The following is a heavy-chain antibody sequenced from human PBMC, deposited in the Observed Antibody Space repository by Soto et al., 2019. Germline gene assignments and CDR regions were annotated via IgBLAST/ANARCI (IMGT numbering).Heavy chain of an antibody. D-gene: IGHD2-2*01. J-gene: IGHJ4*02. CDR1: GGSFSGYY. Sequence: SETLSLTCAVYGGSFSGYYWSWIRQPPGKGLEWIGEINPSGSTNYNPSLKSRVTISVDTSKNQFSLKRSSVTAADTAVYYCARRAGRIVPAAMKPRADSSSSFDYWGQGTLVTVSS. CDR3: ARRAGRIVPAAMKPRADSSSSFDY. V-gene: IGHV4-34*01. CDR2: INPSGST.